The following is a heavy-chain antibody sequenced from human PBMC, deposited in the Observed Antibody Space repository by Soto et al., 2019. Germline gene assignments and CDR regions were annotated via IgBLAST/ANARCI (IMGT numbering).Heavy chain of an antibody. CDR1: GYSFTSYW. CDR3: ARLYTQKKYYYILTGYPLFGMDV. V-gene: IGHV5-51*01. D-gene: IGHD3-9*01. J-gene: IGHJ6*02. Sequence: ESLKISCKGSGYSFTSYWIGWVRQMPGKGLEWMGIIYPGDSDTRYSPSFQGQVTISADKSISTAYLQWSSLKASDTAMYYCARLYTQKKYYYILTGYPLFGMDVWGQGTTVTGSS. CDR2: IYPGDSDT.